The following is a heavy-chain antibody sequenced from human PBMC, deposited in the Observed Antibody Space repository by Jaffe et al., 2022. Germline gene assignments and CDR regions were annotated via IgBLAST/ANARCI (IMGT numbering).Heavy chain of an antibody. Sequence: QVTLKESGPVLVKPTETLTLTCTVSGFSLSNARMGVSWIRQPPGKALEWLAHIFSNDEKSYSTSLKSRLTISKDTSKSQVVLTMTNMDPVDTATYYCARIRAMSGYDLNWYFDLWGRGTLVTVSS. J-gene: IGHJ2*01. CDR1: GFSLSNARMG. CDR2: IFSNDEK. CDR3: ARIRAMSGYDLNWYFDL. D-gene: IGHD5-12*01. V-gene: IGHV2-26*01.